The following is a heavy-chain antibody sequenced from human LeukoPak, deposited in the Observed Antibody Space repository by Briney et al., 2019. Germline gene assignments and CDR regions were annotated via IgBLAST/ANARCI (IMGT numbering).Heavy chain of an antibody. V-gene: IGHV3-21*01. CDR2: ISSSSSYI. CDR3: ARDLYGDYSFDY. Sequence: PGGSLRPSCAASGFSFNTYTMNWVRQAPGKGMEWVSSISSSSSYIYYADSVKGRFTISRDNAKNSLYLQMNSLRAEDTAVYYCARDLYGDYSFDYWGQGTLVTVSS. J-gene: IGHJ4*02. D-gene: IGHD4-17*01. CDR1: GFSFNTYT.